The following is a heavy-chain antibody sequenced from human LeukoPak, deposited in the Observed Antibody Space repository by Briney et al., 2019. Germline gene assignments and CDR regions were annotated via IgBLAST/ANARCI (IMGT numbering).Heavy chain of an antibody. CDR1: GYTFTSYG. Sequence: ASVKVSCKASGYTFTSYGIRWVRQAPGQGLAWMGWISAYNGNTNYAQKLQGRVTMTTDTSTSTACMELRSLRSDDTAVYYCARVAENLDYYDSSGYPYYFDYWGQGTLVTVSS. D-gene: IGHD3-22*01. J-gene: IGHJ4*02. CDR2: ISAYNGNT. V-gene: IGHV1-18*01. CDR3: ARVAENLDYYDSSGYPYYFDY.